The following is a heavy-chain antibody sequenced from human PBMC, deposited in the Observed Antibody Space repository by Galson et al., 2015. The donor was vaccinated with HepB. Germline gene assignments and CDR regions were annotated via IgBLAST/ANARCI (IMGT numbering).Heavy chain of an antibody. CDR1: GFTVSSNY. D-gene: IGHD4-17*01. J-gene: IGHJ4*02. CDR3: ARDRDYGDYVHPFDY. CDR2: IYSGGST. Sequence: SLRLSCAASGFTVSSNYMSWVRQAPGKGLEWVSVIYSGGSTYYADSVKGRFTISRDNSKNTLYLQMNSLRAEDTAVYYCARDRDYGDYVHPFDYWGQGTLVTVSS. V-gene: IGHV3-66*01.